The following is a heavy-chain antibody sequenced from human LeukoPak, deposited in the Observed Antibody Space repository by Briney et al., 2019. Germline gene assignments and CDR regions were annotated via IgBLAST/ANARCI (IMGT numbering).Heavy chain of an antibody. D-gene: IGHD3-10*02. CDR2: LKGNGGNI. CDR1: GFTFSNYA. V-gene: IGHV3-23*01. CDR3: AKEAGITMFPDY. Sequence: PGGSLRLSCAASGFTFSNYAMTWVRQAPGKGLEWVSTLKGNGGNIQYADSVKGRFTLSRDNSKNTLYLQMNSLRAEDTAVYYCAKEAGITMFPDYWGQGTLVTVSS. J-gene: IGHJ4*02.